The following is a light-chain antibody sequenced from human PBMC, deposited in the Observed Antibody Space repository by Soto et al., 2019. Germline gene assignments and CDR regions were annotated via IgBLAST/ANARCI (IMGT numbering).Light chain of an antibody. CDR1: SSDVGGYNY. V-gene: IGLV2-14*01. CDR2: EVS. J-gene: IGLJ1*01. Sequence: QSVLTQPASVSGSPGQSITISCTGTSSDVGGYNYVSWYQQHPGKAPKLMIFEVSNRPSGVSTRFSGSKSGNTASLTISGLQAQDEAEYYCSSYTRNRTLVSGTGTKVTVL. CDR3: SSYTRNRTLV.